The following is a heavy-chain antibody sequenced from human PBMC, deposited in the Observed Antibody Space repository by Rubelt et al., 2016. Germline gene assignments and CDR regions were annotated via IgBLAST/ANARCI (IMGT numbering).Heavy chain of an antibody. J-gene: IGHJ4*02. Sequence: QVQLQESGPGLVKPSQTLSLTCTVSGGSITSGNYYWNWIRRHPGKGLEWIGYVFHSGGTYYTPSLQSRVNISIDTSKNQFSLHLGSVTAADTAVYYCARSAWIPHYFDYWGQGTLVTVSS. CDR2: VFHSGGT. CDR3: ARSAWIPHYFDY. D-gene: IGHD5-12*01. CDR1: GGSITSGNYY. V-gene: IGHV4-31*03.